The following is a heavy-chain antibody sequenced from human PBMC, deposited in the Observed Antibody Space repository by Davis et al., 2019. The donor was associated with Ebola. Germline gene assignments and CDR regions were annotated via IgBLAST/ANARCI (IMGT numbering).Heavy chain of an antibody. D-gene: IGHD3-10*01. CDR3: ARTLLWFRDYYGMDV. CDR2: IAYDGSNK. J-gene: IGHJ6*02. CDR1: GFTFSSYA. Sequence: PGGSLRLSCAASGFTFSSYAIHWVRQAPGKGLDWVAVIAYDGSNKYYADPVKGRFTISRDNSKNTLYLQMNSLRAEDTAVYYCARTLLWFRDYYGMDVWGQGTTVTVSS. V-gene: IGHV3-30-3*01.